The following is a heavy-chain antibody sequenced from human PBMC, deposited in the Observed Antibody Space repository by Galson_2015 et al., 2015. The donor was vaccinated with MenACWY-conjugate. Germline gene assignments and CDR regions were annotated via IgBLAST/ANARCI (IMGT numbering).Heavy chain of an antibody. Sequence: SVKVSCKASGYSVTSHYIHWVRQAPGQGLEWMGLINPNGGITIYAQKFQGGVTVARDTSTSTVFLELSSLTSDDTAVYYCARDGTSDCSRETCHSSDAFDVWGQGTMVTVSS. V-gene: IGHV1-46*01. J-gene: IGHJ3*01. CDR1: GYSVTSHY. CDR2: INPNGGIT. D-gene: IGHD2-15*01. CDR3: ARDGTSDCSRETCHSSDAFDV.